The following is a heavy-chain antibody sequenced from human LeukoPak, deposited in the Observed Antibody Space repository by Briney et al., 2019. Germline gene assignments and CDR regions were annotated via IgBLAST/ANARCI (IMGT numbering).Heavy chain of an antibody. CDR3: AKKWGVGTTTLDYFDY. CDR2: ISGSGGST. CDR1: GFTFSSYA. J-gene: IGHJ4*02. Sequence: PGGSLRLSCAASGFTFSSYAMSWVRQAPGKGLEWVSAISGSGGSTYYADSVKGRLTISRDNSKNTLYLQMNSLTDEDTAVYYCAKKWGVGTTTLDYFDYWGQGTLVTVSS. V-gene: IGHV3-23*01. D-gene: IGHD1-26*01.